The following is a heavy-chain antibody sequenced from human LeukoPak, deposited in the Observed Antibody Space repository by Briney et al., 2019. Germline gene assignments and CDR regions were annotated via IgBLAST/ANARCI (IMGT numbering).Heavy chain of an antibody. J-gene: IGHJ5*02. CDR2: ISSDGSST. CDR1: GFTFSSYW. Sequence: GGSLRLSCAASGFTFSSYWMHWVRQAPGKGLVWVSRISSDGSSTSYADSVKGRFTISRDNAKNTLYLQMNSLRAEDTAVYYCARGRPFYDFWSGYNWFDPWGQGTLVTVSS. D-gene: IGHD3-3*01. CDR3: ARGRPFYDFWSGYNWFDP. V-gene: IGHV3-74*01.